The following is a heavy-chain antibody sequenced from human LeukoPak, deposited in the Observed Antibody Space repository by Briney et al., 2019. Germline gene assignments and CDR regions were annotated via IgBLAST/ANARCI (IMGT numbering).Heavy chain of an antibody. D-gene: IGHD3-16*02. V-gene: IGHV3-23*01. Sequence: GGSLRLSCAASGFTFSSFAMSWVRQAPGKGLEWVSSISGSGESTYYADYVKGRFTVSRDNSKNTLNLQLNGLRAEDTAVYYCAKDAIGQYRPYYFDCWGQGTLVTVSS. CDR1: GFTFSSFA. J-gene: IGHJ4*02. CDR3: AKDAIGQYRPYYFDC. CDR2: ISGSGEST.